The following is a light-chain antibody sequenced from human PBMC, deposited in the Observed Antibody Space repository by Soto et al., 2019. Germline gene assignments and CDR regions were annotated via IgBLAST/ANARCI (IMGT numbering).Light chain of an antibody. CDR1: QSVSNN. CDR3: QQYNNWPPCT. Sequence: ILMTQSPATLSVSPGDRATLSCRASQSVSNNLAWYQQKPGQAPRLLIYDASTRATGIPARFSGSGSGTEFTLTISGLQSQDFAVYYCQQYNNWPPCTFGQGTQVEIK. J-gene: IGKJ1*01. V-gene: IGKV3-15*01. CDR2: DAS.